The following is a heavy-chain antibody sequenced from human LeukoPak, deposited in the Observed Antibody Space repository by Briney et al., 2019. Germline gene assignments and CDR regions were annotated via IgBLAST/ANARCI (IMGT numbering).Heavy chain of an antibody. Sequence: QPGGSLRLSCAASGFTFSSYGMHWVRQAPGKGLEWVSYISSSTSTIYYADSVKGRFTISRDNAKNSLYLQMNSLRDEDTAVYYCARDRASGSSHKGYGMDVWGQGTTVTVSS. CDR3: ARDRASGSSHKGYGMDV. D-gene: IGHD3-10*01. CDR2: ISSSTSTI. V-gene: IGHV3-48*02. J-gene: IGHJ6*02. CDR1: GFTFSSYG.